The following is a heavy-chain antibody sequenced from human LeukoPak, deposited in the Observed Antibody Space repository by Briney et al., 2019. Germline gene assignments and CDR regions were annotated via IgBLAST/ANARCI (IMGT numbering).Heavy chain of an antibody. J-gene: IGHJ4*02. Sequence: GSSVKVSCKASGGTFSSYAISWVRQAPGQGLEWMGRIIPILGIANYAQKFQGRVTITADKSTSTAYMELSSLRSEDTAVYFCARGGDHNDSFGYRRVDYWGQGTLLTVSS. D-gene: IGHD2-2*03. CDR2: IIPILGIA. CDR3: ARGGDHNDSFGYRRVDY. CDR1: GGTFSSYA. V-gene: IGHV1-69*04.